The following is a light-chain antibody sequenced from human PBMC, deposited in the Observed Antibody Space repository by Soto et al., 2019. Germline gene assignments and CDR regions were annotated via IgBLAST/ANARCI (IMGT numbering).Light chain of an antibody. V-gene: IGLV2-14*01. CDR1: SSDVGGYDY. Sequence: QSVLTQPAPVSGSPGQSITISCTGTSSDVGGYDYVSWYQLHPGKAPKLMVFEVSNRPSGVSYRFSGSKSGNTASLTISGLQAEDEADYFCSSYSISTAYFFGTGTKVTV. J-gene: IGLJ1*01. CDR3: SSYSISTAYF. CDR2: EVS.